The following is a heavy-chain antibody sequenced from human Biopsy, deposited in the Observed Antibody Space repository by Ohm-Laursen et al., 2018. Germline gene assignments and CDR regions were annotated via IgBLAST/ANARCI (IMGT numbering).Heavy chain of an antibody. CDR2: MYYSGST. D-gene: IGHD3-16*01. J-gene: IGHJ4*02. V-gene: IGHV4-59*01. CDR3: VRGRSPATY. Sequence: SETLSLTCTVSGGSLNFYYWSWIRQPPGKGLEWIGYMYYSGSTKYSPSLKNRVTVSFDTSRNQFSLKLTSMTPAGTAVYYCVRGRSPATYWGQGALVIVSS. CDR1: GGSLNFYY.